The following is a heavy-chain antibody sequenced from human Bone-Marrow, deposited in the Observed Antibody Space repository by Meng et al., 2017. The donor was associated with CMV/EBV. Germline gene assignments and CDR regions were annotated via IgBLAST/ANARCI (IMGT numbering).Heavy chain of an antibody. Sequence: GESLKISCAASGFTFDDYGMSWVRQAPGKGLEWVSGINWNGGSTGYADSVKGRFTISRDNAKNSLYLQMNSLRAEDTALYYCARTLTTSYYYGMDVWGQVPTVTGSS. CDR2: INWNGGST. CDR1: GFTFDDYG. V-gene: IGHV3-20*04. D-gene: IGHD4-11*01. J-gene: IGHJ6*01. CDR3: ARTLTTSYYYGMDV.